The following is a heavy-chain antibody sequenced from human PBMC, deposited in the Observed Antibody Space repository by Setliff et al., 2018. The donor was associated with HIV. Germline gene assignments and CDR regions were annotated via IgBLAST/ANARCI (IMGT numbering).Heavy chain of an antibody. Sequence: GASVKVSCKASGYTFTGYYMHWVRQAPGQGLEWMGWINPNSGDTNYAQKFQGRVTMTTDTSISTAYMELSRLRSDDTAVYYCARDVTAAGTGLFDYWGQGTLVTVSS. CDR3: ARDVTAAGTGLFDY. CDR2: INPNSGDT. CDR1: GYTFTGYY. D-gene: IGHD6-13*01. J-gene: IGHJ4*02. V-gene: IGHV1-2*02.